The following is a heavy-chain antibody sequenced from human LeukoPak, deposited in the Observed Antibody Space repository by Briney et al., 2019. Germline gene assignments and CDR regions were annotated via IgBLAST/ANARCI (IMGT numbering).Heavy chain of an antibody. Sequence: TGGSLRLSCAASRLTFSSYEMNWVRQAPGKGLEWVSYISGSGIKHYADSAKGRFTISRDNAKNSLYLQMNSLRVEDTAVYYCAREDTGVAFDIWGQGTTVTV. CDR3: AREDTGVAFDI. J-gene: IGHJ3*02. D-gene: IGHD2-8*01. V-gene: IGHV3-48*03. CDR2: ISGSGIK. CDR1: RLTFSSYE.